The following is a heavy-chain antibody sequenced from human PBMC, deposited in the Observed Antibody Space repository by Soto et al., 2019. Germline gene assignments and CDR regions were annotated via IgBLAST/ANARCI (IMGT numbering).Heavy chain of an antibody. CDR1: GGTFSSYA. Sequence: SVKVSCKAAGGTFSSYAISWVRQAPGQGLEWMGGIIPIFGTANYAQRFQGRVTITADEPTSTAYMELSSLRSADTAVYYCASFHRSGSYNYYYSGMDVWRQWATVTVSS. CDR2: IIPIFGTA. D-gene: IGHD3-10*01. CDR3: ASFHRSGSYNYYYSGMDV. J-gene: IGHJ6*02. V-gene: IGHV1-69*13.